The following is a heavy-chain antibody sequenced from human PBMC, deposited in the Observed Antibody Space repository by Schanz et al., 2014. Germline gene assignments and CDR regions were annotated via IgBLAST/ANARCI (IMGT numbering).Heavy chain of an antibody. D-gene: IGHD4-17*01. V-gene: IGHV3-33*01. Sequence: QVQLVESGGGVVQPGRSLRLSCATSGLNFDYYGMNWVRQAPGKGLEWVANIGYDGSEKYYVDSVKGRFTISRDNSKNILTMQMSSLRAEDTAVYFCARPFLGYYGDLAYWGQGTLVTVSS. CDR3: ARPFLGYYGDLAY. J-gene: IGHJ4*02. CDR2: IGYDGSEK. CDR1: GLNFDYYG.